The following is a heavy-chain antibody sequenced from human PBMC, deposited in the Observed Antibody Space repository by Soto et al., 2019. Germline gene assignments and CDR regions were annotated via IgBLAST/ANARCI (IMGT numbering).Heavy chain of an antibody. Sequence: GSLRLSCAASGFTFSDYYMSWIRQAPGKGLEWVSYISSSGSTIYYADAVKGRFTISRDNAKNSLYLQMNSLRAEDTAVYYCARVDYGDYYYYGMDVWGQGTTVTVSS. CDR2: ISSSGSTI. J-gene: IGHJ6*02. CDR3: ARVDYGDYYYYGMDV. CDR1: GFTFSDYY. D-gene: IGHD4-17*01. V-gene: IGHV3-11*01.